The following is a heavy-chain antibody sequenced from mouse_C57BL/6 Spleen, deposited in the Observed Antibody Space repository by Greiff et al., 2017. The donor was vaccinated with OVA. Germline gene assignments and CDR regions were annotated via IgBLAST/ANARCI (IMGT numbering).Heavy chain of an antibody. Sequence: QVQLQQPGAELVRPGSSVKLSCKASGYTFTSYWMHWVKQRPIQGLEWIGNIDPSDSETHYNQKFKDKATLTVDKSSSTAYMQLSSLTSEDSAVYYCARMSTVVATDYFDYWGQGTTLTVSS. CDR3: ARMSTVVATDYFDY. V-gene: IGHV1-52*01. CDR1: GYTFTSYW. D-gene: IGHD1-1*01. CDR2: IDPSDSET. J-gene: IGHJ2*01.